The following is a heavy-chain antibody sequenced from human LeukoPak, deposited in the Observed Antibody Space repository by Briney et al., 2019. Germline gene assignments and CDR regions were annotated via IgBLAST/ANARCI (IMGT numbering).Heavy chain of an antibody. D-gene: IGHD6-13*01. J-gene: IGHJ3*02. Sequence: GGSLRLSCEASGFTFSDYYMSWIRQAPGKGLEWVSYIGSSGNNIFYADSLKGRFTISRDNAKKSLYLQMSSLRAEDTAVYYCARVGKAMAAAGFGAFDIWGQGTMVCVSS. CDR2: IGSSGNNI. CDR1: GFTFSDYY. CDR3: ARVGKAMAAAGFGAFDI. V-gene: IGHV3-11*01.